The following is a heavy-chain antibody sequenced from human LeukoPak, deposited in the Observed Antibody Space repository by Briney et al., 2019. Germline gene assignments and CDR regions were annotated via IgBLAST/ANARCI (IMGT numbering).Heavy chain of an antibody. V-gene: IGHV3-23*01. J-gene: IGHJ6*02. CDR3: AKSPELDYYYYYGMDV. CDR2: ISGSGSST. D-gene: IGHD1-1*01. CDR1: GYTFNGYT. Sequence: GGSLRLSCADSGYTFNGYTMNWVRQPPGEGLKWVSSISGSGSSTYYADSVKGRFTISRDNSRNTLYLQMNSLRAEDTGVYYCAKSPELDYYYYYGMDVWGQGTTVTVSS.